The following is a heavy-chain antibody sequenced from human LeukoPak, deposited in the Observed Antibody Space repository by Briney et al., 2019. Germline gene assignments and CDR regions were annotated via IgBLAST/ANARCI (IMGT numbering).Heavy chain of an antibody. D-gene: IGHD3-10*01. CDR2: IWYDGSNK. CDR3: ARGPFITMVRGVMNPDY. Sequence: GGSLRLSCAASGFAFGSYGMHWVRRAPGKGLEWVGVIWYDGSNKYYADSVKGRLTISRDNSKNTLYLQMNSLRAEDTAVYYCARGPFITMVRGVMNPDYWGQGTLVTVSS. V-gene: IGHV3-33*01. J-gene: IGHJ4*02. CDR1: GFAFGSYG.